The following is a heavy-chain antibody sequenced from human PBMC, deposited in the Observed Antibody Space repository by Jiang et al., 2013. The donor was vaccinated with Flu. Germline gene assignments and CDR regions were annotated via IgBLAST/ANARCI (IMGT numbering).Heavy chain of an antibody. V-gene: IGHV4-4*02. Sequence: STNYNPSLKSRVAISVDKSKNQXSLKLSSVTAADTAVYYCARGGDLWGQGTLVTVSS. CDR2: ST. CDR3: ARGGDL. D-gene: IGHD1-26*01. J-gene: IGHJ5*02.